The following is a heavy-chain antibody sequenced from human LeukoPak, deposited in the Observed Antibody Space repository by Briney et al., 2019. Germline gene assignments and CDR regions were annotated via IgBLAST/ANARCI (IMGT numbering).Heavy chain of an antibody. CDR2: IGISSGNT. Sequence: PGGSLRLSCAASGFTFSSYSMNWVRQAPGKGLEGISYIGISSGNTKYADCVKGRFTISGDKAKNSVYLQMNSLRVEDTAVYYCARDTKYAFDNWGQGTLVTVSS. J-gene: IGHJ4*02. CDR3: ARDTKYAFDN. CDR1: GFTFSSYS. V-gene: IGHV3-48*01. D-gene: IGHD2-2*01.